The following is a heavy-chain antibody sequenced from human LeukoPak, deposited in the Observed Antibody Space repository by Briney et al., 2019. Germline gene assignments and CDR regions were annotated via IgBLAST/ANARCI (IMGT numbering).Heavy chain of an antibody. Sequence: GGSLRLSCAASGFTFSAYWVTWVRQAPGKGLAWVANIIEGGDVKYYVDSVKGRFTISRDNTKNSLYLQMNSLRAEDTAVYYCAHGAMYQLDYWGQGTLVTVSS. CDR2: IIEGGDVK. J-gene: IGHJ4*02. V-gene: IGHV3-7*03. D-gene: IGHD2-2*01. CDR3: AHGAMYQLDY. CDR1: GFTFSAYW.